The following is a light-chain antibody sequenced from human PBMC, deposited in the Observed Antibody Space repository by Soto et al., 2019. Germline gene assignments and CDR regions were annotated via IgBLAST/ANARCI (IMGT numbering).Light chain of an antibody. CDR1: SSNIESNY. J-gene: IGLJ3*02. CDR3: AAWDDSLSGWV. CDR2: RND. V-gene: IGLV1-47*01. Sequence: QSVLTQPPSESGTPGQRVTISCSGSSSNIESNYVYWYQQLTGTAPKLLIYRNDQRPSGVPDRFSGSKSGTSASLAISGLRSEDEADYYCAAWDDSLSGWVFGGGTKLTVL.